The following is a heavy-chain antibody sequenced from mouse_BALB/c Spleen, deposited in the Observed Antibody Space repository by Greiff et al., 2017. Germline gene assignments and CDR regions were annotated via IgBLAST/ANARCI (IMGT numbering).Heavy chain of an antibody. CDR3: ARDFDYDSWYFDV. CDR1: GFPLTSNG. Sequence: QVQLKESGPGLVAPSQSLSITCTVSGFPLTSNGVHWVRQPPGKGLEWLGVIWAGGSTNYNSALMSRLSISKDNSKSQVFLKMNSLQTDDTAMYYCARDFDYDSWYFDVWGAGTTVTVAS. D-gene: IGHD2-4*01. CDR2: IWAGGST. J-gene: IGHJ1*01. V-gene: IGHV2-9*02.